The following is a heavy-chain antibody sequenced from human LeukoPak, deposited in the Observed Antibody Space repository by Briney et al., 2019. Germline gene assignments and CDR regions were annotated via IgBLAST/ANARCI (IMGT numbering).Heavy chain of an antibody. J-gene: IGHJ4*02. CDR1: GGSFSGYY. D-gene: IGHD5-24*01. CDR3: RMATIPRSLDY. V-gene: IGHV4-34*01. Sequence: SETLSLTCAVYGGSFSGYYWSWIRQPPGKGLEWIGETNHSGSTNYNPSLKSRVTISVDTSKNQFSLKLSSVTAADTAVYYCRMATIPRSLDYWGQGTLVTVSS. CDR2: TNHSGST.